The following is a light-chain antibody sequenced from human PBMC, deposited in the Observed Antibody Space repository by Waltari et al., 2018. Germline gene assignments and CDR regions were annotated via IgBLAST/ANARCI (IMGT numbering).Light chain of an antibody. J-gene: IGKJ5*01. CDR2: DAS. Sequence: AIQLTQSPSSLSASVGDRVTITCRASQGISSALAWYQPKPGKAPKPLIYDASSLESGVPSRFSGSGSGTDFTLTISSLQPEDFATYYCQQFNSYTVTFGQGTRLEIK. CDR3: QQFNSYTVT. CDR1: QGISSA. V-gene: IGKV1-13*02.